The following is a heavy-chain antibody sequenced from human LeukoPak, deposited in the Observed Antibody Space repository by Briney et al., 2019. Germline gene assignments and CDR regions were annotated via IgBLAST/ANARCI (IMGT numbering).Heavy chain of an antibody. CDR1: GFNFITYS. D-gene: IGHD2-21*01. Sequence: PGGSLRLSCAASGFNFITYSLSWVRQAPGKGLEWVSSISTSSAYISYADSVKGRFTISRDNAKNSLYLQMNSLRAEDTAVYYCAKHFDVVLDGGDNWGQGTLVTVSS. CDR3: AKHFDVVLDGGDN. J-gene: IGHJ4*02. V-gene: IGHV3-21*01. CDR2: ISTSSAYI.